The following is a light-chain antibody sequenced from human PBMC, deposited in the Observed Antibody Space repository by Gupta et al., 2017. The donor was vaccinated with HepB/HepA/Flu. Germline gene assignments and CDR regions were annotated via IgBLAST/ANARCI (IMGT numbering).Light chain of an antibody. J-gene: IGKJ4*01. CDR2: GAS. CDR3: QQYDNWPPLT. CDR1: QSINSN. Sequence: EIVMTQSPATLSVSPGGRPTLSCRAIQSINSNLAWYQQKPGQPPRLLIYGASSRATGIPARFSGSGYGTEFTLTISSLQSEDVAIYYCQQYDNWPPLTFGGGTKVEIK. V-gene: IGKV3-15*01.